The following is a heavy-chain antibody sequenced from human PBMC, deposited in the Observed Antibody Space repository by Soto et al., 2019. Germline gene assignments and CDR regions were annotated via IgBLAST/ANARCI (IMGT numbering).Heavy chain of an antibody. J-gene: IGHJ4*02. CDR1: AFTLSSYA. D-gene: IGHD6-6*01. V-gene: IGHV3-23*01. CDR3: ANGLVYSSSPAY. Sequence: VSLRLSCAASAFTLSSYAMSWIRQAARKGLEWVSAIIGSGGSAYYADPLKGRFTISRDNSKNTVYLQMNSLRAEDTAVYDCANGLVYSSSPAYWGQGTLVTVSS. CDR2: IIGSGGSA.